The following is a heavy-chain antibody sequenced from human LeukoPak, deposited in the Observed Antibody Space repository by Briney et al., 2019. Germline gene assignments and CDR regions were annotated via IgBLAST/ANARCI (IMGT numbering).Heavy chain of an antibody. CDR2: ISPDGAYI. J-gene: IGHJ4*02. CDR3: ATSPYSGSATGY. D-gene: IGHD1-26*01. V-gene: IGHV3-23*01. CDR1: GFTFTSTV. Sequence: GGSLRLSCAASGFTFTSTVMTWVRQAPGKGLEWASTISPDGAYIYYADSLRGRFTMSRDNSKNTLYLQMNSLRAEDTALYYCATSPYSGSATGYWGQGTLVTVSS.